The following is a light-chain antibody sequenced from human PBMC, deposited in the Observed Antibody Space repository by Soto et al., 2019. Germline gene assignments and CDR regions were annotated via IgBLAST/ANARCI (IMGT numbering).Light chain of an antibody. CDR3: QQYHRYPWT. J-gene: IGKJ1*01. CDR2: EAF. CDR1: QSINYW. Sequence: DIQMTQSPSTLSSSVGDRVTITCRTSQSINYWLAWYQQKPGKAPKLLVYEAFNLESGVPARFSGSGSGTDFTLTIHSLQPDDFATYYCQQYHRYPWTFGQGTKVAIK. V-gene: IGKV1-5*03.